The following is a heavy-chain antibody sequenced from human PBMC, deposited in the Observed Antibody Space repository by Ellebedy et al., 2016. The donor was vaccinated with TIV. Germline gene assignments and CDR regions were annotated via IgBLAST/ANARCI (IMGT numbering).Heavy chain of an antibody. Sequence: GESLKISCAASGFTFSSYAMSWVRQAPGKGLEWVSGIFGSGGGISYADSVKGRFTISRDNSKGMLHLQMNSLRPEDTAVSYCAKDRTSGAGYLVFDQWGQGTLVTVSS. D-gene: IGHD3-9*01. CDR3: AKDRTSGAGYLVFDQ. J-gene: IGHJ4*02. V-gene: IGHV3-23*01. CDR2: IFGSGGGI. CDR1: GFTFSSYA.